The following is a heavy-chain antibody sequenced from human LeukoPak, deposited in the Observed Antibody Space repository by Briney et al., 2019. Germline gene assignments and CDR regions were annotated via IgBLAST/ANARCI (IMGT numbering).Heavy chain of an antibody. J-gene: IGHJ4*02. Sequence: PGRSLRLFCAASGFTFSSYAMHWVRQAPGKGLEWVSGISWNSGSIGYADSVKGRFTISRDNAKNSLYLQMNSLRAEDTALYYCAKGRFLEWLLFDYWGQGTLVTVSS. CDR2: ISWNSGSI. V-gene: IGHV3-9*01. CDR3: AKGRFLEWLLFDY. D-gene: IGHD3-3*01. CDR1: GFTFSSYA.